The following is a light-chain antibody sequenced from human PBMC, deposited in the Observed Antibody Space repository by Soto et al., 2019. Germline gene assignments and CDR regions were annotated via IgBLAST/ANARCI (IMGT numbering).Light chain of an antibody. CDR3: QKYSGVPVT. CDR2: SAS. J-gene: IGKJ5*01. Sequence: IQMTQSPSSLSASVGDRVTITCRASQDINKYLAWYQQRPGTVPKLLIYSASTLKSGVPSRFSGSRPGTDFTLTISSLQPEDVATYYCQKYSGVPVTFGQGTRLEIK. CDR1: QDINKY. V-gene: IGKV1-27*01.